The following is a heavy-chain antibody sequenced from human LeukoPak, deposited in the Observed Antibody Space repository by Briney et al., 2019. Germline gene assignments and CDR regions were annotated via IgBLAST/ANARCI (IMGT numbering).Heavy chain of an antibody. D-gene: IGHD3-16*01. Sequence: SGGSLRLSCVASEFVFSSHAMIWVRQAPGKGLEWMAFIRYDGSNKYYADSVKGRFTISRDNSKNTLYLQMNSLRAEDTAVYYCAKVLEDYWGQGTLVTVSS. J-gene: IGHJ4*02. CDR2: IRYDGSNK. CDR1: EFVFSSHA. V-gene: IGHV3-30*02. CDR3: AKVLEDY.